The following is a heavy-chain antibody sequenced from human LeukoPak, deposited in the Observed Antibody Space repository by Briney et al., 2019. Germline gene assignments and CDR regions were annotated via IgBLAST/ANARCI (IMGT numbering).Heavy chain of an antibody. CDR1: GFTFSSYS. Sequence: PGGSLRLSCAASGFTFSSYSMNWVRQAPGKGLEWVSSISSSSSYIYYADSVKGRFTISRDNAKNSLYLQMNSLRAEDTAVYYCARGSDYDYVWGSYRFWGQGTLVTVSS. D-gene: IGHD3-16*02. V-gene: IGHV3-21*01. CDR2: ISSSSSYI. J-gene: IGHJ4*02. CDR3: ARGSDYDYVWGSYRF.